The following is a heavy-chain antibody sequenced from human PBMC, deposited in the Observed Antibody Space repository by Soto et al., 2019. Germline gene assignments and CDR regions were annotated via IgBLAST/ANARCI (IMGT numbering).Heavy chain of an antibody. Sequence: QVQLVESGGGVVQPGRSLRLSCAASGFTFSSYGMHWVRQAPGKGLEWVAVIWYDGSNKYYADSVKGRFTISRDNSKNTLDLQMNSLRAEYTAVYYCARDGYCSGGSCYSVPVFDYWVQGTLVTVSS. CDR3: ARDGYCSGGSCYSVPVFDY. D-gene: IGHD2-15*01. CDR2: IWYDGSNK. CDR1: GFTFSSYG. J-gene: IGHJ4*02. V-gene: IGHV3-33*01.